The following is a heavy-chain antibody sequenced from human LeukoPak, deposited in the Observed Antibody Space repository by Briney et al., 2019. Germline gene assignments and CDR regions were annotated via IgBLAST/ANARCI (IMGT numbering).Heavy chain of an antibody. CDR3: ARDTLNGPFVISLDY. CDR1: GFSLRSSE. V-gene: IGHV3-48*03. CDR2: ISSGANAE. D-gene: IGHD3-9*01. Sequence: PGGSLRLSCAASGFSLRSSEMNWVRQAPGKGLEWVCHISSGANAEYYVDSVRGRFTMSRVDAKNLLFLQMNSLRAEDTAVYYCARDTLNGPFVISLDYWGQGALVTVSS. J-gene: IGHJ4*02.